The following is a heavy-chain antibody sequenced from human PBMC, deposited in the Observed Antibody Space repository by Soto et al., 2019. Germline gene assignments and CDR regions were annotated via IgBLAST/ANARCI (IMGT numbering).Heavy chain of an antibody. J-gene: IGHJ6*02. CDR1: GFTFSSYW. CDR3: ARELPTAIRGGYYYSYGMDV. CDR2: INSDGSST. D-gene: IGHD2-2*02. V-gene: IGHV3-74*01. Sequence: EVQLVESGGGLVQPGGSLRLSCAASGFTFSSYWMHWVRQAPGKGLVWVSRINSDGSSTSYADSVKGRFTISRDNAKNTLYLQMNSLRAEVTAVHYCARELPTAIRGGYYYSYGMDVWGQGTTVTVSS.